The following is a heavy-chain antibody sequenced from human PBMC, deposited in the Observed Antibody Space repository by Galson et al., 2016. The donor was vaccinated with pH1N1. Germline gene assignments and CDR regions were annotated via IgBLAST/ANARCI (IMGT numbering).Heavy chain of an antibody. Sequence: QSGAEVKKPGESLKLSCKGSGHNFDRYWIGWVRQMPGKGLAWMGIIYPGDSDTRNSPSFQGQVSISADKSISTAYLQWSSLKASDTAMYYCARQEFSDYWGQGTLVIVSS. CDR1: GHNFDRYW. CDR2: IYPGDSDT. CDR3: ARQEFSDY. J-gene: IGHJ4*02. V-gene: IGHV5-51*01. D-gene: IGHD2/OR15-2a*01.